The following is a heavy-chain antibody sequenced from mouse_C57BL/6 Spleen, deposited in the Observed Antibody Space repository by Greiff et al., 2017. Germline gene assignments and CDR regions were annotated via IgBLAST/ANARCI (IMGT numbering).Heavy chain of an antibody. CDR2: ISIGNGYT. J-gene: IGHJ2*01. CDR1: GYTFTGYG. V-gene: IGHV1-58*01. D-gene: IGHD1-1*02. Sequence: VQLQESGAELVRPGSSVKMSCKTSGYTFTGYGINWVKQRPGQGLEWIGSISIGNGYTEYNEKFKGKATLTTDTSPITAYMPLSSLTSEDSAIYVCARSVNSMALDDGGQGTTLTVSS. CDR3: ARSVNSMALDD.